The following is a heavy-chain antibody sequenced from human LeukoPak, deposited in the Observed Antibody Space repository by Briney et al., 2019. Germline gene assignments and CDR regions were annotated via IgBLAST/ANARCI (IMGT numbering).Heavy chain of an antibody. V-gene: IGHV3-48*04. CDR1: GFTFSSYS. Sequence: GGSLRLSCAASGFTFSSYSLNWVRQAPGKGLEWISYISSSSSTVSYSDSVKGRFTISRDNAKKSLYLQMNGLRADDTAVYFCARMNGVCGGDCYSGYEAFDIWGQGTMVTVSS. J-gene: IGHJ3*02. CDR3: ARMNGVCGGDCYSGYEAFDI. D-gene: IGHD2-21*02. CDR2: ISSSSSTV.